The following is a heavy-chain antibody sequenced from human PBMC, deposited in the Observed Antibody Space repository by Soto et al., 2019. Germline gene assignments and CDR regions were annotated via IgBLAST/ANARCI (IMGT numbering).Heavy chain of an antibody. V-gene: IGHV1-69*13. CDR1: GGTFSSYA. D-gene: IGHD3-3*01. CDR2: IIPIFGTA. Sequence: SVKVSCKASGGTFSSYAISWVRQAPGQGLEWMGGIIPIFGTANYAQKFQGRVTITADESTSTAYMELSSLRSEDTAVYYCARDPRSRITIFGVVKGMNWFDPWGQGTLVTVSS. CDR3: ARDPRSRITIFGVVKGMNWFDP. J-gene: IGHJ5*02.